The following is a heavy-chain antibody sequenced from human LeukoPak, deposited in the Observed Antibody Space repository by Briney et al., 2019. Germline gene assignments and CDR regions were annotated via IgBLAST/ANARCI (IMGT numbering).Heavy chain of an antibody. J-gene: IGHJ4*02. CDR3: ARDPGIAAADLFDY. CDR2: ISSSSSTI. D-gene: IGHD6-13*01. Sequence: GGSLRLSCAASGFTFSSYSMNWVRQAPGKGLEWVSYISSSSSTIYYADSVKGRFTISRDNAKNSLYLQMNSLRAEDTAVYYCARDPGIAAADLFDYWGQGTLDTVSS. V-gene: IGHV3-48*01. CDR1: GFTFSSYS.